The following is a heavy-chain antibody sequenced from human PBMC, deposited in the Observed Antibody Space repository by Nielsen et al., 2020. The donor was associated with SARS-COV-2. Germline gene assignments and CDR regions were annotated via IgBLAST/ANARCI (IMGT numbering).Heavy chain of an antibody. D-gene: IGHD5-18*01. Sequence: ASVKVSCKASGYTFTGYYMHWVRQAPGQGLEWMGWINPNSGGTNYAQKFQGWVTMTRDTSISTAYMELSRLRSDDTAVYYCARWADVDTAMVNDAFDIWGQGTMVTVSS. CDR3: ARWADVDTAMVNDAFDI. J-gene: IGHJ3*02. CDR2: INPNSGGT. CDR1: GYTFTGYY. V-gene: IGHV1-2*04.